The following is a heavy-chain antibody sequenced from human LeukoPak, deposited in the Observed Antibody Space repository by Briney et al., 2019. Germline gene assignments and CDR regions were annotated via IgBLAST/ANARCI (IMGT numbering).Heavy chain of an antibody. V-gene: IGHV3-21*04. CDR1: GFTFSSYS. CDR2: ISSSSSYI. J-gene: IGHJ5*02. D-gene: IGHD3-10*01. Sequence: GGSLRLSCAASGFTFSSYSMNWVRQAPGKGLEWVSSISSSSSYIYYADSVKGRFTISRDNAKNSLYLQMNSLRAEDTALYYCAKDISGDYYGSGSYYNPWGQGTLVTVSS. CDR3: AKDISGDYYGSGSYYNP.